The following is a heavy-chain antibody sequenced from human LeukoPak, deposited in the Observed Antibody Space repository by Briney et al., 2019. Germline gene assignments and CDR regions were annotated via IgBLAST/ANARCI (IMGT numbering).Heavy chain of an antibody. Sequence: ASVKVSCKASGYTFTGYYMHWVRQAPAQGLEWMGRINPNSGGTNYAQKFQGRVTMPRDTSISTAYMELSRLRSDDTAVYYCARDVPGSSSGGVLSYFDYWGQGTLVTVSS. V-gene: IGHV1-2*06. D-gene: IGHD6-6*01. CDR3: ARDVPGSSSGGVLSYFDY. CDR2: INPNSGGT. J-gene: IGHJ4*02. CDR1: GYTFTGYY.